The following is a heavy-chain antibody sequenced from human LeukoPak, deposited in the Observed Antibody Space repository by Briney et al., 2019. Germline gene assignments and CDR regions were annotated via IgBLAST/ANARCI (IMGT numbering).Heavy chain of an antibody. D-gene: IGHD5-12*01. V-gene: IGHV4-59*08. CDR3: ARRGRAAGKYGGYEYWYFDY. Sequence: SETLSLTCTVSGGSMSNYYWRWVRQTPGKGLEWIGYISYSGSTNHNPPLKSRVTISVDTSKNRFSLRLSSVTAADTAVYYCARRGRAAGKYGGYEYWYFDYWGQGTLVTVSS. CDR2: ISYSGST. J-gene: IGHJ4*02. CDR1: GGSMSNYY.